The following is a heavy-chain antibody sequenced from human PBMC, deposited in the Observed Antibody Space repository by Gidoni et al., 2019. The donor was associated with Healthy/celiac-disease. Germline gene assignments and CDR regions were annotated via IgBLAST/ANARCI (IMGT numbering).Heavy chain of an antibody. CDR1: GFTVSSNY. D-gene: IGHD3-16*02. Sequence: EVQLVETGGGLIQPGGSLRLSCAASGFTVSSNYMSWVRQAPGKGLELVSVIYSGGSTYYADSVKGRLTISRDNSKNTLYLKMNSLRAEDTAVYYWARGDYEDVWGSYLYFLGGGLDFWGQGTTVTVSS. J-gene: IGHJ6*02. V-gene: IGHV3-53*02. CDR3: ARGDYEDVWGSYLYFLGGGLDF. CDR2: IYSGGST.